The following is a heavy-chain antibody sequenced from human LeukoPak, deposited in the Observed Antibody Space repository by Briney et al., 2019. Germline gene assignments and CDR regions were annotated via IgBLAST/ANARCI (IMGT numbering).Heavy chain of an antibody. D-gene: IGHD3-22*01. CDR3: ARSPAMITSWYFDL. V-gene: IGHV3-53*04. CDR1: GFTVSSNY. CDR2: IYSGGST. J-gene: IGHJ2*01. Sequence: GGSLRLSCAASGFTVSSNYMSWVRQAPGKGLEWVSVIYSGGSTYYADSVKGRFTISRHNSKNTPYLQMNSLRAEDTAVYYCARSPAMITSWYFDLWGRGTLVTVSS.